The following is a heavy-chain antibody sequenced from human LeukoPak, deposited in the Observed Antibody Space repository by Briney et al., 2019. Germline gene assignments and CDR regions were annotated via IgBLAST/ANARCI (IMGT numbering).Heavy chain of an antibody. D-gene: IGHD2-2*01. CDR2: INPNSGGT. V-gene: IGHV1-2*02. Sequence: ASVKVSCKASGYTFTGYYMHWVRQAPGQGLEWMGWINPNSGGTNYAQKFQGRVTMTRDTSISTAYMELSRLRSDDTAVYYCARDHCSSTSCSGAFDIWGQGTMVTVSS. CDR3: ARDHCSSTSCSGAFDI. CDR1: GYTFTGYY. J-gene: IGHJ3*02.